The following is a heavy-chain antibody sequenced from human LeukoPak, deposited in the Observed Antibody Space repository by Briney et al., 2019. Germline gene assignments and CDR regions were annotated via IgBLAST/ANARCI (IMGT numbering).Heavy chain of an antibody. D-gene: IGHD6-6*01. CDR2: IYTSGST. CDR3: ARGISGSSPRYYYYYMDV. Sequence: SETLSLTCTVSGGSISSYYWSWIRQPAGKGLEWIGRIYTSGSTNYNPSLKSRVTMSVDTSKNQFSLKLSSVTAADTAVYYCARGISGSSPRYYYYYMDVWGKGTTVTVSS. V-gene: IGHV4-4*07. J-gene: IGHJ6*03. CDR1: GGSISSYY.